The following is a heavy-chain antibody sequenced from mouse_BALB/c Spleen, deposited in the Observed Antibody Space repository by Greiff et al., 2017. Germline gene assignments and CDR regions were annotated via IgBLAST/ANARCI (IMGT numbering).Heavy chain of an antibody. CDR1: GYAFTSYN. CDR3: AKYCPKTWLAD. D-gene: IGHD5-1*01. V-gene: IGHV1S135*01. J-gene: IGHJ3*01. CDR2: IDPYNGGT. Sequence: VQLQQSGPELVKPGASVKVSCKASGYAFTSYNMYWVKQSHGKSLEWIGYIDPYNGGTSYNQKFKGKATLTVDKSYSTAFMHLNSLTSEDSAVYYCAKYCPKTWLADWGQGTLVTVSA.